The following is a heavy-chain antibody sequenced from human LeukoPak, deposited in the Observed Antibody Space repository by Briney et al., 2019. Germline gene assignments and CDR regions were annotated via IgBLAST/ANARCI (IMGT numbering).Heavy chain of an antibody. CDR1: GGSFSSSSYY. J-gene: IGHJ6*03. D-gene: IGHD6-13*01. Sequence: SETLSLTCAVYGGSFSSSSYYWGWIRQPPGKGLEWIGSIYYSGSTYYNPSLKSRVTISVDTSKNQFSLKLSSVTAADTAVYYCARELRGSSSWYGTNYYYYYYMDVWGKGTTVTISS. V-gene: IGHV4-39*07. CDR3: ARELRGSSSWYGTNYYYYYYMDV. CDR2: IYYSGST.